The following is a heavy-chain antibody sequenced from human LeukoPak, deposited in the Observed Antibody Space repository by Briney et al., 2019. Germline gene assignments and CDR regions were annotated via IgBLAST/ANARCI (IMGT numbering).Heavy chain of an antibody. D-gene: IGHD2-2*01. CDR2: IDQDGSEK. Sequence: GGSLRLSCAASGFTFSDFWMTWFRQAPGKGLEWVANIDQDGSEKYHLDSVKGRLTISRDNAKNSLYLQMNSLSVEDTAVYYCATSPRGYQLLEPGSWGQGTLVTVSS. CDR3: ATSPRGYQLLEPGS. V-gene: IGHV3-7*01. CDR1: GFTFSDFW. J-gene: IGHJ5*02.